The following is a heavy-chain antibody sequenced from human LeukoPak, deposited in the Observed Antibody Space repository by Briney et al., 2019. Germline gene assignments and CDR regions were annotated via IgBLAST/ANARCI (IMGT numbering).Heavy chain of an antibody. J-gene: IGHJ4*02. CDR2: INHSGST. D-gene: IGHD3-10*01. Sequence: SETLSLTCAVYGGSFSGYYWSWIRQPPGKGLEWIEEINHSGSTNYNPSLKSRVTISVDTSKNQFSLKLSSVTAADTAVYYCARGGQNVLYNYGSGSTNFDYWGQGTLVTVSS. CDR3: ARGGQNVLYNYGSGSTNFDY. CDR1: GGSFSGYY. V-gene: IGHV4-34*01.